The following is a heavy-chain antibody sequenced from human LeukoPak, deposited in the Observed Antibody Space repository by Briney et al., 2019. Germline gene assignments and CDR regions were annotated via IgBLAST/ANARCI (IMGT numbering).Heavy chain of an antibody. Sequence: ASVKVSCKASGYTFPGYYMHWVRQAPGQGLEWMGWINPNSGGTNYAQKFQGRVTMTRDTSISTAYMELSRLRSDDTAVYYCARPTSGWTDAFDIWGQGTMVTVSS. J-gene: IGHJ3*02. CDR2: INPNSGGT. D-gene: IGHD6-19*01. V-gene: IGHV1-2*02. CDR1: GYTFPGYY. CDR3: ARPTSGWTDAFDI.